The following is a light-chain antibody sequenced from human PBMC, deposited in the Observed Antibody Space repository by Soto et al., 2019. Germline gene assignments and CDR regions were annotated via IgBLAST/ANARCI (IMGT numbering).Light chain of an antibody. CDR1: SSVVGGYNY. CDR3: SSYAGSTNYV. Sequence: QSVLTQPPSASGSPGQSVTISCTGTSSVVGGYNYVSWYQQHPGKAPKLMIYEVSKRPSGVPDRFSGSKSGNTASLTVSGLQAEDEADYYCSSYAGSTNYVFGTGNKVTVL. V-gene: IGLV2-8*01. J-gene: IGLJ1*01. CDR2: EVS.